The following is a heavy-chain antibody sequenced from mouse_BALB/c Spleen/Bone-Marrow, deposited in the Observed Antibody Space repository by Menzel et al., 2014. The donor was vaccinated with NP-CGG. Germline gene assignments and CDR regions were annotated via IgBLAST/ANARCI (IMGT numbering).Heavy chain of an antibody. Sequence: VKLVESGAELAKPGASVQLSCKASGYTFTSYWMHWVKQRPGQGLEWIGYINPITGYIEYNQKFKDKATLTADRSSSTAYTQLSSLTSEDSAVYYCARSKYGNYVGFDYWGQGTTLTVSS. V-gene: IGHV1-7*01. CDR1: GYTFTSYW. CDR2: INPITGYI. CDR3: ARSKYGNYVGFDY. J-gene: IGHJ2*01. D-gene: IGHD2-10*02.